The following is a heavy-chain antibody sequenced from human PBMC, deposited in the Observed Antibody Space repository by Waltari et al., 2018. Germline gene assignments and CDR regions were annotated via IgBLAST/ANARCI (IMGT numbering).Heavy chain of an antibody. V-gene: IGHV1-69-2*01. J-gene: IGHJ3*02. CDR1: VYSSGDYY. D-gene: IGHD1-26*01. Sequence: EFQLVQSGAEVKKPGDTVEISCMVSVYSSGDYYMHWVQQAPGKGLEWMGLVDPEDGETIYAEKFQGRVTITADTSTDTAYMELRSLRSEDTAVYYCATVLGATGAFDIWGQGTMVTVSS. CDR3: ATVLGATGAFDI. CDR2: VDPEDGET.